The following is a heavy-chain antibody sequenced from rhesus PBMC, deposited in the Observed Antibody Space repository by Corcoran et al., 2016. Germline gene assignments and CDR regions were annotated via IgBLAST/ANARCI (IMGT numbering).Heavy chain of an antibody. D-gene: IGHD1-20*01. CDR2: IYSRQRQT. Sequence: QVQLQESGPGLLKPSETLSLTCAVSGGSISGGYGWGWIRQPPGKGLEWIGSIYSRQRQTNYHPSLKSRVTNYTDTSKHQFSLKLSSVTAADTAVYYCAGDDRYSWNNVPFDYWGQGVLVTVSS. CDR3: AGDDRYSWNNVPFDY. J-gene: IGHJ4*01. CDR1: GGSISGGYG. V-gene: IGHV4S7*01.